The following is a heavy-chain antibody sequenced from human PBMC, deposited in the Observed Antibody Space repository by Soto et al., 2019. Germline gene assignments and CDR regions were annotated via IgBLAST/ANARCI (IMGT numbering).Heavy chain of an antibody. CDR1: GGSIGSYY. V-gene: IGHV4-59*12. CDR2: IYYSGSP. Sequence: SGTLSLTCTVSGGSIGSYYWSWIRQPPGKGLEWIGYIYYSGSPNYNPSLKSRVTLSLDTSKNQFSLKLNSVTAADTAVYYCARDTCSGGRCYSDYFDYWGQGALVTVSS. J-gene: IGHJ4*02. CDR3: ARDTCSGGRCYSDYFDY. D-gene: IGHD2-15*01.